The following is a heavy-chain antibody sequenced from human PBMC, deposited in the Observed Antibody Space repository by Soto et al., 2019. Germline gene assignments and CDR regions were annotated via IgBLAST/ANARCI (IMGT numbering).Heavy chain of an antibody. D-gene: IGHD3-10*01. CDR3: AQLLCDYGLGRDRANYFDP. V-gene: IGHV2-5*02. J-gene: IGHJ5*02. CDR2: IYWDDDK. CDR1: GFSLSTTGVG. Sequence: QITLKESGPTLVRPTQTLTLTCTFSGFSLSTTGVGVGWIRQPPGKALEWLALIYWDDDKRYSPSLKSRLTITKDTSKNEVLLTRPNMDPVDTDTYYCAQLLCDYGLGRDRANYFDPWGQGTLVTVSS.